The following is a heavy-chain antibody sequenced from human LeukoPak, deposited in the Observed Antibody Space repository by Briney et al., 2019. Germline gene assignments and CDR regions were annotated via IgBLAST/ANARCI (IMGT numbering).Heavy chain of an antibody. CDR1: GFTFSSYG. Sequence: PGRSLRLSCAASGFTFSSYGMHWVRQAPGKGLEWVAVISYDGSNKYYADSVKGRFTISRDNSKNTLYPQMNSLRAEDTAVYYCAKDNSYYYGSGSSDYGMDVWGQGTTVTVSS. CDR2: ISYDGSNK. D-gene: IGHD3-10*01. J-gene: IGHJ6*02. CDR3: AKDNSYYYGSGSSDYGMDV. V-gene: IGHV3-30*18.